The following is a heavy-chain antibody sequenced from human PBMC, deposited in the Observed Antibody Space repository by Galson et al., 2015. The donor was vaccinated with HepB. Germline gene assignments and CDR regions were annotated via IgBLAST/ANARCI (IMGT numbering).Heavy chain of an antibody. CDR1: GFTFSSFA. CDR2: ISNSGGST. J-gene: IGHJ4*02. CDR3: AKARGQWLTRFDY. D-gene: IGHD6-19*01. V-gene: IGHV3-23*01. Sequence: LRLSCAASGFTFSSFAMNWVRQAPGKGLEWVSTISNSGGSTYYADSVKGRFTISRDNSNSRLYLQMNSLRAEDTAVYYCAKARGQWLTRFDYWGQGTLVTVSS.